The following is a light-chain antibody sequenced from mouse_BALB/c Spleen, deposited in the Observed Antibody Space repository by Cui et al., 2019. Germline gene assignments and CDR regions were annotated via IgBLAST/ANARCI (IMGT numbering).Light chain of an antibody. CDR1: QSLLNSGNQKNY. Sequence: DIVMTQSPSSLTVTAGEKVTMSCKSSQSLLNSGNQKNYLTWYQQKPGQTPKLLIYWASTRESGVPDRFTGSGSGTDFTLTISSVQAEDLAVYYCQNDYSYPLTFGAGTKLELK. CDR3: QNDYSYPLT. CDR2: WAS. J-gene: IGKJ5*01. V-gene: IGKV8-19*01.